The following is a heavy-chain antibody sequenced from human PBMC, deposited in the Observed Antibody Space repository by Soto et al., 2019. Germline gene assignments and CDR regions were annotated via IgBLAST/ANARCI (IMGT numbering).Heavy chain of an antibody. D-gene: IGHD4-4*01. V-gene: IGHV3-13*01. Sequence: GGSLRLSCAASGFTFSSYDMHWVRQATGKGLEWVSAIGTAGDTYYPGSVKGRFTISRENAKNSLYLQMNSLRAGDTAVYYCARVSNQDYYYYYMDVWGKGTTVTVSS. CDR1: GFTFSSYD. CDR2: IGTAGDT. J-gene: IGHJ6*03. CDR3: ARVSNQDYYYYYMDV.